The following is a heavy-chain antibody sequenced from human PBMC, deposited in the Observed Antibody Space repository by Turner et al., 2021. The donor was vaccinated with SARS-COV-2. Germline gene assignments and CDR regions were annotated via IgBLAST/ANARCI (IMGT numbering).Heavy chain of an antibody. J-gene: IGHJ4*02. Sequence: EVQLVGSGGGLVQPGGSLRLSCAAYGFTFSSYEMNWFRQAPGKGLEWVSYIGSRGRTIYYADSVKGRFTISRDNAKNSLYLQMNSLRAEDTAVYYCARVARGNSGWYYFDYWGQGTLVTVSS. V-gene: IGHV3-48*03. CDR2: IGSRGRTI. CDR1: GFTFSSYE. D-gene: IGHD6-19*01. CDR3: ARVARGNSGWYYFDY.